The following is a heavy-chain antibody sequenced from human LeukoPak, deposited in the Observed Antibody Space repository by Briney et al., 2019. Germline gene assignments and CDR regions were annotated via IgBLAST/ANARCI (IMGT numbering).Heavy chain of an antibody. Sequence: SETLSLTCTVSGASISSYYWSWIRQPPGKGLEWIGSIYYSGTTNCNPSLKSRVTISIDTSKNQFSLELTSVTAADTAVFYCAKGRASHEYWGQGILVTVSS. D-gene: IGHD3-16*01. V-gene: IGHV4-59*01. CDR1: GASISSYY. CDR2: IYYSGTT. J-gene: IGHJ4*02. CDR3: AKGRASHEY.